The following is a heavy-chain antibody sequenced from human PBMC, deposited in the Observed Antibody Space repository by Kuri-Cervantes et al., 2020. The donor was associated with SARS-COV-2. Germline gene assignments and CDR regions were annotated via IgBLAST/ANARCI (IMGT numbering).Heavy chain of an antibody. J-gene: IGHJ4*02. CDR3: AADPGYYDSSGYLPPKN. CDR1: GGTFSSYA. Sequence: ASVKVSCKASGGTFSSYAISWVRQAPGQGLEWMGWINPNSGGTNYAQKFQGRVTMTRDTSISTAYMELSRLRFDDTAVYYCAADPGYYDSSGYLPPKNWGQGTLVTVSS. CDR2: INPNSGGT. V-gene: IGHV1-2*02. D-gene: IGHD3-22*01.